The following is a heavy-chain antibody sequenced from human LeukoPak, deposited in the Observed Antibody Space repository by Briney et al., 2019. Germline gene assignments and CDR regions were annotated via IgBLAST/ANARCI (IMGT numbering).Heavy chain of an antibody. J-gene: IGHJ5*02. D-gene: IGHD2-15*01. CDR1: GGSFSGYY. Sequence: SETLSLTCAVYGGSFSGYYWSWIRQPPGQGLEWMGEINHSGSTNYNPSLKSRVTISVDTSKNQFSLKLSSVTAADTAVYYCATREGLGYCSGGSCYSPSWGQGTLVTVSS. V-gene: IGHV4-34*01. CDR3: ATREGLGYCSGGSCYSPS. CDR2: INHSGST.